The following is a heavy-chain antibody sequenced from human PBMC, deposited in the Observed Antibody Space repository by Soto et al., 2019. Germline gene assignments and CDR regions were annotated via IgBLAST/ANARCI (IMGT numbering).Heavy chain of an antibody. CDR2: ISPYNGHT. CDR3: ARDHPFIVATMSIDF. V-gene: IGHV1-18*01. D-gene: IGHD5-12*01. CDR1: GYTFTNYG. J-gene: IGHJ4*02. Sequence: QVQMAQSGGEVKKLGASLKVSCKAFGYTFTNYGISWLRQAPGQGREWMGWISPYNGHTSSAQKFQDRMSMTTETSTATAYMELGCLRTDDTAVYYCARDHPFIVATMSIDFWGQGTLVSVSS.